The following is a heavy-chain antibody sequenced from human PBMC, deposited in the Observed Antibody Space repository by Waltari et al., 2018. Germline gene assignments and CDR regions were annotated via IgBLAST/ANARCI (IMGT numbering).Heavy chain of an antibody. D-gene: IGHD5-12*01. Sequence: QLQLQESGPRLVRPSETLSLICRVSGVSITSTSHYWAWLRQSPGRGLEWIGTVSYSGTTYISPSLKSRVSVSRDTSKNQVSLILGSVTAADMAVYYCATYIGASVGTAAFDVWGQGTMVTVSS. V-gene: IGHV4-39*01. CDR2: VSYSGTT. CDR3: ATYIGASVGTAAFDV. CDR1: GVSITSTSHY. J-gene: IGHJ3*01.